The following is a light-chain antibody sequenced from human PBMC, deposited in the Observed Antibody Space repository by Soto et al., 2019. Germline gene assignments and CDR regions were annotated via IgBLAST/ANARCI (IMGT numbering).Light chain of an antibody. CDR2: GAS. Sequence: ENGLTQSPGTQSLSPGEKATLSCLASHSVSSSYLAWYQQKPGQAPRLLIYGASSRATGIPDRFSGSGSGTDFTLTISRLEPEDFAVYYCQQYGSSRTFGQGTKVDIK. V-gene: IGKV3-20*01. CDR1: HSVSSSY. CDR3: QQYGSSRT. J-gene: IGKJ1*01.